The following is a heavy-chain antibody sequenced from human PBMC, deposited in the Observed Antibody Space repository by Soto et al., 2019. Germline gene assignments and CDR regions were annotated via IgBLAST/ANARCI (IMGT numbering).Heavy chain of an antibody. D-gene: IGHD4-17*01. J-gene: IGHJ4*02. CDR2: ISRDGTTT. CDR3: ARGHTTVSTGY. Sequence: QVQLVESGGGLVKPGGSLRLSCAVSGFTFSAYYMSWIRQAPGKGLEWVSYISRDGTTTYYTDSVRGRFTLSRDNAKNSLYLQMNSLRAEDTDVYYCARGHTTVSTGYWGQGTLVTVSS. V-gene: IGHV3-11*01. CDR1: GFTFSAYY.